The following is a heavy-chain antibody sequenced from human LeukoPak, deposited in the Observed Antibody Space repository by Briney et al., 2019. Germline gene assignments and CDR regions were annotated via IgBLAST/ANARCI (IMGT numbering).Heavy chain of an antibody. Sequence: SETLSLTCTVSGGSISSGSYYWSWIRQPAGKGLEWIVRIYTSGSTNYNPSLKSRVTISVYTSKNQFSLKLSSVTAADTAVYYYARDGPTGSFDYWGQGTLVTVSS. CDR2: IYTSGST. D-gene: IGHD3-10*01. V-gene: IGHV4-61*02. J-gene: IGHJ4*02. CDR3: ARDGPTGSFDY. CDR1: GGSISSGSYY.